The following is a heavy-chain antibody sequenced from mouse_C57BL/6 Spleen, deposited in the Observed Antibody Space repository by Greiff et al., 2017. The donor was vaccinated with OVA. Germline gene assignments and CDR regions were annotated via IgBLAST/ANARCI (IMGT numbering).Heavy chain of an antibody. J-gene: IGHJ3*01. D-gene: IGHD2-5*01. V-gene: IGHV14-2*01. Sequence: LVESGAELVKPGASVKLSCTASGFNITDYYMHWVKQRTEQGLEWIGRIDPEDGETKYAPKFQGKATITADTSSNTAYLQLSSLTSEDTAVYYCARSYSNYVGFAYWGQGTLVTVSA. CDR3: ARSYSNYVGFAY. CDR1: GFNITDYY. CDR2: IDPEDGET.